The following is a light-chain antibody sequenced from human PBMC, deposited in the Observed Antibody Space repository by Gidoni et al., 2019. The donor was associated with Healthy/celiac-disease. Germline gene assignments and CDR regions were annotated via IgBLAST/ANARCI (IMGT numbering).Light chain of an antibody. V-gene: IGKV4-1*01. J-gene: IGKJ3*01. Sequence: DIVMTQSPDSLAVTLGERATINCKSSQSVLYSSNNKNYLAWYQQKPGQPPKLLIYWASTRESGVPDRISGSGSGKDFTLTISSLQAEDVAVYYCQKYYSTPEAFGPGTKVDIK. CDR3: QKYYSTPEA. CDR2: WAS. CDR1: QSVLYSSNNKNY.